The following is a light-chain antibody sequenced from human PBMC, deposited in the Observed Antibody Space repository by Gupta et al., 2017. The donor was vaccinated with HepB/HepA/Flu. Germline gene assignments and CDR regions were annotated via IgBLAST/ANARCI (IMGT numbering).Light chain of an antibody. CDR2: GAS. J-gene: IGKJ1*01. Sequence: GDNITITCRSSQRVGTYLNWYQQKPGRAPNLLFHGASTLHSGVPSRFSGSGSGTDFTLNISELQPDDLAIYFCQQSDSSPRTFGQGTKVE. CDR1: QRVGTY. CDR3: QQSDSSPRT. V-gene: IGKV1-39*01.